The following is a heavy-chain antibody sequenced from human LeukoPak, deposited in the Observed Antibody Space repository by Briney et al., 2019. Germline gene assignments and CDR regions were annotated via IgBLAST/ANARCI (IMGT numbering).Heavy chain of an antibody. D-gene: IGHD3-10*02. CDR1: GYTFTSYA. V-gene: IGHV1-3*01. Sequence: ASVKVSCKASGYTFTSYAMHWVRQAPGQRLEWMGWINAGNGNTKYSQKFQGRVTITRDTSASTAYMELSSLRSEDTAVYYCARDSSDVRSLIAHWGQGTLVTVSS. CDR2: INAGNGNT. CDR3: ARDSSDVRSLIAH. J-gene: IGHJ1*01.